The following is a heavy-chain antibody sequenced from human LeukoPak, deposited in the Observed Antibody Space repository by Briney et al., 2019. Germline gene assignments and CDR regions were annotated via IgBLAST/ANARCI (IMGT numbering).Heavy chain of an antibody. D-gene: IGHD1-20*01. CDR1: GFTFSSYG. V-gene: IGHV3-48*04. CDR3: ARGYDSNYYYYYYMDV. Sequence: QPGGSLRLSCAASGFTFSSYGMTWVRQAPGKGLEWVSYISSSSSTIYYADSVKGRFTISRDNAKNSLYLQMNSLRAEDTAVYCCARGYDSNYYYYYYMDVWGKGTTVTVSS. CDR2: ISSSSSTI. J-gene: IGHJ6*03.